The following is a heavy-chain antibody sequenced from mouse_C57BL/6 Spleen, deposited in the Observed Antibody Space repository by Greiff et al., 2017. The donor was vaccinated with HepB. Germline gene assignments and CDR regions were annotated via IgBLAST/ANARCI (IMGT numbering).Heavy chain of an antibody. CDR2: IWSGGST. J-gene: IGHJ1*03. CDR3: ARMDYSIYWYFDV. CDR1: GFSLTSYG. Sequence: QVQLQQSGPGLVQPSQSLSITCTVSGFSLTSYGVHWVRQSPGKGLEWLGVIWSGGSTDYNAAFISRLSISKDNSKSQVFFKMNSLQADDTAIYYCARMDYSIYWYFDVWGTGTTVTVSS. V-gene: IGHV2-2*01. D-gene: IGHD2-5*01.